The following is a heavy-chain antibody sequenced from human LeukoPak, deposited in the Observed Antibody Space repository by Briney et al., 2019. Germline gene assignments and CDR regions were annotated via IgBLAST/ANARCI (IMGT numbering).Heavy chain of an antibody. Sequence: KPGGSLRLSCAASGFTFSSYSMNWVRQAPGKGLEWVSSISSSSSYIYYADSVKGRFTISRDNAKNSLYLQMNSLRAEDTAVYYCARDLHRLVPFDGLDYWGQGTLVTVSS. V-gene: IGHV3-21*01. CDR3: ARDLHRLVPFDGLDY. CDR1: GFTFSSYS. J-gene: IGHJ4*02. CDR2: ISSSSSYI. D-gene: IGHD2/OR15-2a*01.